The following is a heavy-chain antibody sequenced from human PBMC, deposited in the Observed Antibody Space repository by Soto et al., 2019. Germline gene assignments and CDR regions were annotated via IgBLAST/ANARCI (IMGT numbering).Heavy chain of an antibody. CDR3: AKDDRFGPRGSYYYYYYMDV. D-gene: IGHD3-10*01. Sequence: QVQLVESGGGVVQPGRSLRLSCAASGFTFSSYGMHWVRQAPGKGLEWVAVISYDGSNKYYADSVKGRFTISRDNSKNTLYLQTNSLRAEDTAVYYCAKDDRFGPRGSYYYYYYMDVWGKGTTVTVSS. CDR2: ISYDGSNK. CDR1: GFTFSSYG. J-gene: IGHJ6*03. V-gene: IGHV3-30*18.